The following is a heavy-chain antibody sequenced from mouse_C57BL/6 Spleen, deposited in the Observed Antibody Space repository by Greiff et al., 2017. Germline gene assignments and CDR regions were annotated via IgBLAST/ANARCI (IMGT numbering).Heavy chain of an antibody. D-gene: IGHD1-1*01. Sequence: VQLQQPGAELVMPGASVKLSCKASGYTFTSYWMHWVKQRPGQGLEWIGEIDPSDSYTNYNQKFKGKSTLTVDKSSSTAYMQLSSLTSEDSAVYYCARVEDYYGSTPTRYFDVWGTGTTVTVSS. CDR1: GYTFTSYW. CDR2: IDPSDSYT. CDR3: ARVEDYYGSTPTRYFDV. J-gene: IGHJ1*03. V-gene: IGHV1-69*01.